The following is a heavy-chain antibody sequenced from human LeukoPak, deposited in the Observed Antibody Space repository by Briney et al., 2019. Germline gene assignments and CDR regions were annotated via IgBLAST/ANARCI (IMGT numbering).Heavy chain of an antibody. J-gene: IGHJ5*02. D-gene: IGHD4-11*01. CDR3: AKTFPAGYSKP. V-gene: IGHV3-23*01. Sequence: GGSLRLSCAASGFSFSVYAMSWVRQAPGKGLEWISAISGSGGSTYYADSVKGRFTISRDNSKNTLYLQMNSLRAEDTAVYYCAKTFPAGYSKPWGQGTLVTVSS. CDR1: GFSFSVYA. CDR2: ISGSGGST.